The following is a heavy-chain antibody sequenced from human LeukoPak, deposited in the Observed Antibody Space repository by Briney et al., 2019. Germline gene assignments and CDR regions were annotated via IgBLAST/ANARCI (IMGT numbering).Heavy chain of an antibody. D-gene: IGHD2-21*02. CDR2: INHSGST. J-gene: IGHJ4*02. V-gene: IGHV4-34*01. Sequence: PSETLSLTCAVYGGSFSGYYWSWIRQPPGKGLEWIGEINHSGSTNYNPSLKSRVTISVDTSKNQFSLKLSSVTAGDTAVYYCARLDCGGDCYKDWGQGTLVTVSS. CDR3: ARLDCGGDCYKD. CDR1: GGSFSGYY.